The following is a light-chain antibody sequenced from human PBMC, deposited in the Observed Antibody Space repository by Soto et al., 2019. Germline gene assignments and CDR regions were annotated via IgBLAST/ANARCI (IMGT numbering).Light chain of an antibody. CDR1: QSINGN. CDR3: QQYNNWYS. Sequence: EIVMTQSPATLSVSPGERATLSCRASQSINGNLAWYQRKPGQAPRLLMYATSVRATGIPARFRGSGSGTEYTLTISSLQSEDFAVFYCQQYNNWYSFGHGTKLEIK. V-gene: IGKV3-15*01. J-gene: IGKJ2*03. CDR2: ATS.